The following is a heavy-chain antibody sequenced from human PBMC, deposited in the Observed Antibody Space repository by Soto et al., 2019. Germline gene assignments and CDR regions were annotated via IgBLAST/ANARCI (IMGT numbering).Heavy chain of an antibody. CDR3: ARPRDDGVGATSYYYYGMDV. Sequence: SVKVSCKASGGTFSSYAISWVRQAPGQGLEWMGGIIPIFGTANYAQKFQGRVTITADESTSTAYMELSSLRSEDTAVYYCARPRDDGVGATSYYYYGMDVWGQGNTVTVSS. CDR1: GGTFSSYA. D-gene: IGHD1-26*01. J-gene: IGHJ6*02. CDR2: IIPIFGTA. V-gene: IGHV1-69*13.